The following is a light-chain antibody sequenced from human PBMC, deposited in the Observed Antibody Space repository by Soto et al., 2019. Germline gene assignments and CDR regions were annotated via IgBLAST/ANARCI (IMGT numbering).Light chain of an antibody. Sequence: EIVLTQSPGTLSLSPGERATLSCRASQSVSNNFLAWYQQKPGQAPRLLIHGASTRATGIPDRFRGSESGTDFTLTISRLEPEDFAVYYWQQYATSPWFGQGTKVEIK. CDR1: QSVSNNF. V-gene: IGKV3-20*01. CDR2: GAS. J-gene: IGKJ1*01. CDR3: QQYATSPW.